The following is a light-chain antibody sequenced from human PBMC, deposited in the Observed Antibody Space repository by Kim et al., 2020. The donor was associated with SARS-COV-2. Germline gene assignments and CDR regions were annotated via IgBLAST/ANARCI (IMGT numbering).Light chain of an antibody. CDR3: QQYGSSLLT. CDR2: GAS. Sequence: EVVLTQSPGTLSLSPGERATLSCRASQRISSSYLAWYQQKPGQAPRLLIYGASTRATAIPDRFSGSGSGTDFTLTISRLEPEDSAMYYCQQYGSSLLTFGGGTKVDIK. CDR1: QRISSSY. V-gene: IGKV3-20*01. J-gene: IGKJ4*01.